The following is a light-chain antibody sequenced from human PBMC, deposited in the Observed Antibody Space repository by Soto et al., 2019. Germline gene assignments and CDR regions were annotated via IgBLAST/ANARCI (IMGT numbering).Light chain of an antibody. J-gene: IGKJ5*01. Sequence: EIMITQSPATLSVSPGERSTLSFRSSHSVKSSLAWYQQKPGQAPRLLIYGASTRATGIPARFSGSGSGTEFTLTISSLQSEDFAVYYCQQYGSSPPITFGQGTRLEIK. CDR3: QQYGSSPPIT. CDR2: GAS. V-gene: IGKV3-15*01. CDR1: HSVKSS.